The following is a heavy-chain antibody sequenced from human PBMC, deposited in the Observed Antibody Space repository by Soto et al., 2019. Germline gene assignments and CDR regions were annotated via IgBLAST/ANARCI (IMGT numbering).Heavy chain of an antibody. CDR2: ISGSGAST. D-gene: IGHD2-2*02. V-gene: IGHV3-23*01. CDR3: AKVRDTYTAVDY. J-gene: IGHJ4*02. CDR1: GFTFSNYA. Sequence: HPXGSLLPSCSASGFTFSNYAMTWVRQAPGKGLEWVSVISGSGASTYYPDSVKGRFTVSRDSSKNTVYLQMNRLRAEDTAIYYCAKVRDTYTAVDYWGQGTLVTVYS.